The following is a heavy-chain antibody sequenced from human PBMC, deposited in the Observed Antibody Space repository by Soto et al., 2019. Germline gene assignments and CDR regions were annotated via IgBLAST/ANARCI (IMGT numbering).Heavy chain of an antibody. Sequence: QVQLVQSGAEVKKPGASVKVSCKVTGYTLTELPMHWVRQAPGKGLEWMGGFDPEDGETIYAQKFQGRVTMTEDTSTDTAYMELSSLRSEDTAVYYCATRERWLVPFDAFDIWGQGTMVTVSS. CDR2: FDPEDGET. V-gene: IGHV1-24*01. CDR3: ATRERWLVPFDAFDI. J-gene: IGHJ3*02. D-gene: IGHD6-19*01. CDR1: GYTLTELP.